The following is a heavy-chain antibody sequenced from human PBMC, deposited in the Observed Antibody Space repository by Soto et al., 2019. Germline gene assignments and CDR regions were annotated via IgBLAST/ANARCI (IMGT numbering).Heavy chain of an antibody. CDR1: GFTFNTYW. CDR2: INSDGTST. D-gene: IGHD3-16*01. V-gene: IGHV3-74*01. J-gene: IGHJ5*02. CDR3: ARGVLGNP. Sequence: VGSLRLSCTGSGFTFNTYWMHWVRQVPGKGLVWVSRINSDGTSTSYADSVKGRFTIFRDNAKNTLYLQMNSLRVEDTAVYYCARGVLGNPWGQGTLVTVSS.